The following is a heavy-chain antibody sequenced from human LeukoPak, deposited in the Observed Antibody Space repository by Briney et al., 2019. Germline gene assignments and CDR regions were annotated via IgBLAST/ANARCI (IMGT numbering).Heavy chain of an antibody. D-gene: IGHD5-24*01. CDR3: AIEVEMATITTYYFDY. CDR1: GGTFSSYA. CDR2: IIPIFGIA. V-gene: IGHV1-69*17. Sequence: SVKVSCKASGGTFSSYAISWVRQAPGQGLEWMGGIIPIFGIANYAQKFQGRVTITADKSTSTAYMELSSLRSEDTAVYYCAIEVEMATITTYYFDYWGQGTLVTVSS. J-gene: IGHJ4*02.